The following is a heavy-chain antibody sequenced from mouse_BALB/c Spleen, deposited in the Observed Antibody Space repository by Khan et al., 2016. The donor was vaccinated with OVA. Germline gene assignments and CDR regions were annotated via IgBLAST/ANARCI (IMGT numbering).Heavy chain of an antibody. V-gene: IGHV1-9*01. CDR3: ARGNYYGSSSWFGY. Sequence: VQLQQSGAELMKPGASVKISCKATGYTFSSYWIEWVKQRPGHGLEWSGEILPGSGSNNYNEKFKGKATFTADTSSNTAYMQLSSLTSEDSAVYYCARGNYYGSSSWFGYWGQGTLVTVSA. CDR2: ILPGSGSN. D-gene: IGHD1-1*01. J-gene: IGHJ3*01. CDR1: GYTFSSYW.